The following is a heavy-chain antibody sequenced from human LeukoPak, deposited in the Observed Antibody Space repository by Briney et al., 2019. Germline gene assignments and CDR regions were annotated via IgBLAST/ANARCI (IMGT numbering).Heavy chain of an antibody. V-gene: IGHV4-39*01. Sequence: SETLSLTCTVSGDSISNSYFYWGWIRQPPGKGLEWIGTINYSGSTYCSPSLRSRVTISVDTSKHQFSLKLNSVTAADTAVYYCGRRVVVAATFDYWGQGTLVTVSS. CDR2: INYSGST. J-gene: IGHJ4*02. CDR1: GDSISNSYFY. CDR3: GRRVVVAATFDY. D-gene: IGHD2-15*01.